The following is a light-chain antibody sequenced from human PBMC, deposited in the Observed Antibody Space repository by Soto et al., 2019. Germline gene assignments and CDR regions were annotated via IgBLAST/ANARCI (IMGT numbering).Light chain of an antibody. J-gene: IGLJ1*01. CDR1: SSNIGSDF. Sequence: QSVLTQAPSASGTPGQRVTISCSGSSSNIGSDFVSWYQQLPGTAPKLLIYHNYQRPSGVPDRFSGSKSGTSASLAISDLRSDDEADYYCSAWDDSLSSYVFGAWTKLTVL. CDR2: HNY. CDR3: SAWDDSLSSYV. V-gene: IGLV1-47*01.